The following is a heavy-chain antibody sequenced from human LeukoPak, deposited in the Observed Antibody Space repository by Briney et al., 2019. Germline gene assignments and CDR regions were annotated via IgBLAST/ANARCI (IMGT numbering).Heavy chain of an antibody. D-gene: IGHD6-13*01. J-gene: IGHJ6*02. V-gene: IGHV4-34*01. CDR3: ASTGYSSSWFPRYYYYGMDV. CDR2: INHSGST. CDR1: GGSFSGYY. Sequence: SETLSLTCAVYGGSFSGYYWSWIRQPPGKGLEWIGEINHSGSTNYNPSLKSRVTISVDTSKNQFSLKLSSVTAADTAVYYCASTGYSSSWFPRYYYYGMDVWGQGTTVTVSS.